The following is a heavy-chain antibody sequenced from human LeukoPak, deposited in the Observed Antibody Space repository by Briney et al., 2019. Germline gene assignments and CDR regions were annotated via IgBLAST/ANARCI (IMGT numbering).Heavy chain of an antibody. Sequence: GGSLRLSCAASGSTFSSYWMHWVRQAPGKGLVWVSRINSDGSSTSYADSVKGRFTISRDNAKNTLYLQMNSLRAEDTAVYYCASKGLGDFWSGYYNYYYYYMDVWRKGTTVTVSS. CDR2: INSDGSST. D-gene: IGHD3-3*01. CDR3: ASKGLGDFWSGYYNYYYYYMDV. V-gene: IGHV3-74*01. J-gene: IGHJ6*03. CDR1: GSTFSSYW.